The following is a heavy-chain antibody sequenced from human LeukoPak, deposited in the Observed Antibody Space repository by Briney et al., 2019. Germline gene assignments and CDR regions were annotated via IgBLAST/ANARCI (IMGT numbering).Heavy chain of an antibody. CDR3: ARDQDERITMIVVVITNHESAFDI. CDR1: GFTFSSYA. J-gene: IGHJ3*02. V-gene: IGHV3-30*04. Sequence: PGGSLRLSCAASGFTFSSYAMHWVRQAPGKGLEWVAVISYDGSNKYYADSVKGRFTISRDNSKNTLYLQMNSLRAEDTAVYYCARDQDERITMIVVVITNHESAFDIWGQGTMVTVSS. CDR2: ISYDGSNK. D-gene: IGHD3-22*01.